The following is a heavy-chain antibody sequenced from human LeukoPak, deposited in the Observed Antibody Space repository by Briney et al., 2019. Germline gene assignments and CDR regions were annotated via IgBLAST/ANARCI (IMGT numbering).Heavy chain of an antibody. J-gene: IGHJ3*02. Sequence: ASVKVSCKASGGTFSSYAISWVRQAPGQGLEWMGGIIPIFGTANYAQKFQGGVTITADESTSTAYMELSSLRSEDTAVYYCARDPGKDAFDIWGQGTMVTVSS. CDR3: ARDPGKDAFDI. CDR2: IIPIFGTA. V-gene: IGHV1-69*13. CDR1: GGTFSSYA.